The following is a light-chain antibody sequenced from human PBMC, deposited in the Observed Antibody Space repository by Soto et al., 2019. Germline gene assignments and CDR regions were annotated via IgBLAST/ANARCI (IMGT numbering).Light chain of an antibody. V-gene: IGLV2-23*02. CDR1: SSDVGSYNL. CDR3: CSYAGSSTFV. Sequence: QSVLTQPASVSGSPGQSITTSCTGTSSDVGSYNLVSWYKQHPGKAPKLMIYEVSERPSGVSNRFSGSRSGNTASLTISGLQAEDEADYYCCSYAGSSTFVFGTGTKVTV. J-gene: IGLJ1*01. CDR2: EVS.